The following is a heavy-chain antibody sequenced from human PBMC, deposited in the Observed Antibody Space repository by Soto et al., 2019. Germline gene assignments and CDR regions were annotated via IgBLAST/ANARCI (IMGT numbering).Heavy chain of an antibody. Sequence: GGSLRLSCAASGFTFARYSMNWVRQAPGKGLEWVSSISSTTNYIYYGDSMKGRFAISRDNAKNSLYLEMNSLRGEDTAVYYCARYFRGSGRYFFDYWGQGTLVTVSS. D-gene: IGHD6-19*01. CDR1: GFTFARYS. V-gene: IGHV3-21*04. CDR2: ISSTTNYI. J-gene: IGHJ4*02. CDR3: ARYFRGSGRYFFDY.